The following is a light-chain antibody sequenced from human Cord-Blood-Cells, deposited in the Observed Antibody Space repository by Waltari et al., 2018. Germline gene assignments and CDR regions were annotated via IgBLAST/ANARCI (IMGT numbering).Light chain of an antibody. Sequence: QSALTQPRSVSGSPGQSVTISCTGTSSDVGGYNYVSWYQQHPGKAPKLMIYDVSKRPSGIPDRCSGYKSGNTASLTTSGLQAEDGADYYCCSYAGSYTFVVFGGGTKLTVL. CDR2: DVS. CDR3: CSYAGSYTFVV. CDR1: SSDVGGYNY. J-gene: IGLJ2*01. V-gene: IGLV2-11*01.